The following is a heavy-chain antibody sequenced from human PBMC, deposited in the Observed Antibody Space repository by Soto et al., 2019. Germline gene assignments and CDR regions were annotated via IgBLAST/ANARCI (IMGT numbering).Heavy chain of an antibody. Sequence: SETLSLTCTVSGGSISRGDYYWSWIRQPPGKGLEWIGYIYYSGSTYYNPSLKSRVTISVDTSKNQFSLKLSSVTAADTAVYYCARGTYSSPFSYWGQGTLVTVSS. CDR3: ARGTYSSPFSY. V-gene: IGHV4-30-4*01. CDR2: IYYSGST. D-gene: IGHD6-13*01. CDR1: GGSISRGDYY. J-gene: IGHJ4*02.